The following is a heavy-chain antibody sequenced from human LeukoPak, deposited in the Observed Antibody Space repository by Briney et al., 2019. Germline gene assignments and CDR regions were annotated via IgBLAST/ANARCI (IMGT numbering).Heavy chain of an antibody. D-gene: IGHD3-16*02. CDR1: GYTFTSYG. CDR2: ISAYNGNT. Sequence: ASVKVSCKASGYTFTSYGISWVRQAPGQGLEWMGWISAYNGNTNYAQKLQGRVTMTTDTSTSTAYMELRSLRSDDTAVYYCARDSGWNIAARPWDYVWGSYRQGFDPWGQGTLVTVSS. V-gene: IGHV1-18*01. J-gene: IGHJ5*02. CDR3: ARDSGWNIAARPWDYVWGSYRQGFDP.